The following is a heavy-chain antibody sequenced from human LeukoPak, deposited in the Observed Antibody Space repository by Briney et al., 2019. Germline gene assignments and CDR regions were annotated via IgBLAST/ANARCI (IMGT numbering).Heavy chain of an antibody. CDR1: GFTFSSYE. Sequence: TGGSLRLSCAASGFTFSSYEMNWVRQAPGKGLEWVSYISSGGSTIYYADSVKGRFTISRDNAQNSVYLQMNSLRAEDTAVYYCGRAPGGSSYGLVDYWGQGTLVTVSS. V-gene: IGHV3-48*03. J-gene: IGHJ4*02. CDR2: ISSGGSTI. D-gene: IGHD5-18*01. CDR3: GRAPGGSSYGLVDY.